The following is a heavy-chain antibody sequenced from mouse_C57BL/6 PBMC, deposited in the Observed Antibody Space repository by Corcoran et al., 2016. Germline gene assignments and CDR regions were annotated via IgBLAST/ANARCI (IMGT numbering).Heavy chain of an antibody. Sequence: QIQLVQSGPELKKPGETVKISCKASGYTFTTYGMSWVKQAPGKGLKWMGWINTYSGVPTYADDFKGRFAFSLETSASTAYLQINNLKNEDTATYFCARSREFITHYWCQGTTLTVSS. CDR1: GYTFTTYG. V-gene: IGHV9-3*01. CDR2: INTYSGVP. D-gene: IGHD1-1*01. J-gene: IGHJ2*01. CDR3: ARSREFITHY.